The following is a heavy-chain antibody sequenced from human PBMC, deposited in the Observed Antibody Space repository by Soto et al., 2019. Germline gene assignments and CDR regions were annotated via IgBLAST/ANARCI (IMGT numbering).Heavy chain of an antibody. D-gene: IGHD3-10*02. CDR2: MYASGYV. CDR3: DKDNLSGGADV. Sequence: EVQLVESGGDLVQPGRSLRLSCATSGFALRDSAMHWVRQVPGGGLEWVSGMYASGYVGYAEPVKGRFTMSRDVAKNSLYLQMNSLTTEDTALYYCDKDNLSGGADVWGQGTTVTVSS. J-gene: IGHJ6*02. V-gene: IGHV3-9*01. CDR1: GFALRDSA.